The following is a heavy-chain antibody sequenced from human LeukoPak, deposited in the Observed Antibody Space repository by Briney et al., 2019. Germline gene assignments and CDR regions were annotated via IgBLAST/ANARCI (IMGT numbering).Heavy chain of an antibody. J-gene: IGHJ4*02. Sequence: PGGSLRLSCAASGFTFSSYWMSRVRQAPGKGLEWVANIKQDGSEKNYVDSVKGRFTTSRDNAKNALYLQMNSLRAEDTAVYYCARSQQLGYWGQGALVTVSS. D-gene: IGHD6-13*01. CDR1: GFTFSSYW. CDR2: IKQDGSEK. V-gene: IGHV3-7*01. CDR3: ARSQQLGY.